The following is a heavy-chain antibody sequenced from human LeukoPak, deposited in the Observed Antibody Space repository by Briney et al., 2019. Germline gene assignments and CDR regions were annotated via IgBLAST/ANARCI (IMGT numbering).Heavy chain of an antibody. CDR1: GGSIRSSYYY. CDR2: IYDSGST. D-gene: IGHD3-10*01. CDR3: ARLITMVRGLEDWFDP. V-gene: IGHV4-39*07. Sequence: SETLSLTCTVSGGSIRSSYYYWGWIRQPPGKGLEWIGSIYDSGSTYYNPSLKSRVTISVDTSKNQFSLKLNSVTAADTAVYYCARLITMVRGLEDWFDPWGQGSLVTVSS. J-gene: IGHJ5*02.